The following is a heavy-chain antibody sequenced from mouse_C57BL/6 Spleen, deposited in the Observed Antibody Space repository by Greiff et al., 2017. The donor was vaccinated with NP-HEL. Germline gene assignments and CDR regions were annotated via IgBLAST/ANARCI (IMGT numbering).Heavy chain of an antibody. CDR1: GYAFSSSW. J-gene: IGHJ2*01. V-gene: IGHV1-82*01. Sequence: VKLQQSGPELVKPGASVKISCKASGYAFSSSWMNWVKQRPGKGLEWIGRIYPGDGDTNYNGKFKGKATLTADKSSSTAYMQLSSLTSEDSAVYFCARLGYYYGSSPPFDYWGQGTTLTVSS. CDR3: ARLGYYYGSSPPFDY. D-gene: IGHD1-1*01. CDR2: IYPGDGDT.